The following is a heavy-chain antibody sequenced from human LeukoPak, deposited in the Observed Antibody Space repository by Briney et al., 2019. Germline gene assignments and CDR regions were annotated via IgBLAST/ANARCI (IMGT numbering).Heavy chain of an antibody. CDR3: ATGYYEPFDH. D-gene: IGHD1-26*01. CDR2: ISDTGKT. Sequence: PETLSPTCNVSGGSLSSYYWDWLRQPPGKGLEWIGYISDTGKTDYNPSLKSRVTISLDTSKSQFSLRLRSVTTADTAVYFCATGYYEPFDHWGPGTLVTVSS. V-gene: IGHV4-59*01. CDR1: GGSLSSYY. J-gene: IGHJ4*02.